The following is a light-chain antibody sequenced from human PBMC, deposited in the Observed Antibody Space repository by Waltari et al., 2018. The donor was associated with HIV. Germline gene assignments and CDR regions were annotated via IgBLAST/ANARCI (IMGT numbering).Light chain of an antibody. V-gene: IGKV3-20*01. CDR2: GTS. Sequence: EIVLTQSPDTLSLSPGERAILSCKTSQSVTSTYLAWYQQKPGQAPRLLLYGTSSRATGIPDRFSGSGSGTDFTLTVSRLEPADFAVYYCQQYGSSPYTFGQGTKLEI. J-gene: IGKJ2*01. CDR1: QSVTSTY. CDR3: QQYGSSPYT.